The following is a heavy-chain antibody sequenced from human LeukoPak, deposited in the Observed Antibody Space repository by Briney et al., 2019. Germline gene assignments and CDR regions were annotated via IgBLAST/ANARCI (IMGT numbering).Heavy chain of an antibody. D-gene: IGHD3-3*01. V-gene: IGHV1-69*13. CDR1: GGTFSSYA. CDR2: IIPIFCTA. Sequence: SVKVSCKASGGTFSSYAISWVRPAPGQGLAWMGGIIPIFCTANYAQKFQGRVTITADESTSTAYMELSSLRSEDTAVYYCARDLAITIFGVVIRTDAFDIWGQGTMVTVSS. CDR3: ARDLAITIFGVVIRTDAFDI. J-gene: IGHJ3*02.